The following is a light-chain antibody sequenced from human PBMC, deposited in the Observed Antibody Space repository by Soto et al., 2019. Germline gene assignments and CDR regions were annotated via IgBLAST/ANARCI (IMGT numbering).Light chain of an antibody. CDR2: TAS. Sequence: DIQMTQSPSSLSASVGDRINITCRASQNIRTFLNWYQQKPGKAPKLLVYTASTLQSGVPSRFSGSGSGTDFTLTITSLQPEDFAVYYCQQSYKTPSITFGQGTRLEIK. CDR1: QNIRTF. V-gene: IGKV1-39*01. J-gene: IGKJ5*01. CDR3: QQSYKTPSIT.